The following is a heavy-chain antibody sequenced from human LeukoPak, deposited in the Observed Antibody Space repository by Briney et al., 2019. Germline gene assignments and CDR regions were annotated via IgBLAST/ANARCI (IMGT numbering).Heavy chain of an antibody. Sequence: PGGSLRLSCAASGFTFDDYAMHRVRQAPGKGLEWVSGISWNSGSIGYADSVKGRFTISRDNAKNSLYPQMNSLRAEDTALYYCAKDFQYYDSSGYLDYWGQGTLVTVSS. CDR2: ISWNSGSI. V-gene: IGHV3-9*01. CDR3: AKDFQYYDSSGYLDY. J-gene: IGHJ4*02. D-gene: IGHD3-22*01. CDR1: GFTFDDYA.